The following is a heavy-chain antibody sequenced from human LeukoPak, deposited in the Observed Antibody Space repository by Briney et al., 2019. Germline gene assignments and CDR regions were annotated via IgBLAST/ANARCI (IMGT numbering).Heavy chain of an antibody. V-gene: IGHV1-2*02. CDR2: INPNSGGT. D-gene: IGHD1-26*01. CDR3: ARAKVGATTDFDY. CDR1: GHTFTGYY. J-gene: IGHJ4*02. Sequence: ASVKVSCKASGHTFTGYYMHWVRQAPGQGLEWMGWINPNSGGTNYAQKFQGRVTMTRDTSISTAYMELSRLRSDDTAVYYCARAKVGATTDFDYWGQGTLVTVSS.